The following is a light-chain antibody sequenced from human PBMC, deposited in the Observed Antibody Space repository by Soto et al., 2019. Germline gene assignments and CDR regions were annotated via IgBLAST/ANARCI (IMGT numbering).Light chain of an antibody. CDR3: HQRSNWPSLT. CDR1: QSVGSY. CDR2: DAP. V-gene: IGKV3-11*01. Sequence: EIVLIQSPATLSLSPGERATLSCRASQSVGSYLAWYQHKPGQAPRLLISDAPNGATGIPARFSGSGSETDFALTISSLEPEDSAVYYCHQRSNWPSLTFGGGTKVEIK. J-gene: IGKJ4*01.